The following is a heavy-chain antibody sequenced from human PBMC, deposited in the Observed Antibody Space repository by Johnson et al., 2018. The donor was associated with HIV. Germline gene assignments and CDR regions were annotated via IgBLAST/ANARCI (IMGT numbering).Heavy chain of an antibody. D-gene: IGHD4-23*01. CDR3: ARGGLATPYF. V-gene: IGHV3-30*04. Sequence: QMQLVESGGGVVQPGRSLRLSCAASGFTFSSYSMHWVRQAPGKGLEWVAVISYDGSNKYYADSVKGRFTISRDNSKNTLYLQMNSLRAEDTAVYYCARGGLATPYFWGQGTTVTVSS. CDR1: GFTFSSYS. CDR2: ISYDGSNK. J-gene: IGHJ3*01.